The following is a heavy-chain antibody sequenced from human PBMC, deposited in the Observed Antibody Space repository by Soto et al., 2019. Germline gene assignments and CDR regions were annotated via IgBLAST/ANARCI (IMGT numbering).Heavy chain of an antibody. Sequence: GGSLRLSCAASGFTFSSYWMSWVRQAPGKGLEWVANIKQDGSEKYYVDSVKGRFTISRDNAKNSLYLQMNSLRAEDTAVYYCARDQSIVVVVAATQVPEEYNWFDPWGQGTLVTVSS. J-gene: IGHJ5*02. V-gene: IGHV3-7*01. D-gene: IGHD2-15*01. CDR1: GFTFSSYW. CDR3: ARDQSIVVVVAATQVPEEYNWFDP. CDR2: IKQDGSEK.